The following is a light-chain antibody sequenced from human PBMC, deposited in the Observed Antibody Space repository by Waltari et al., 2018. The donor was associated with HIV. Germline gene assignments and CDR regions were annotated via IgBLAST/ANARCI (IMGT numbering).Light chain of an antibody. V-gene: IGLV3-21*02. Sequence: SYVLTQPPSVSVAPGQTARITCGGSRLGSKSVHWYQQKPGQAPVLVVQDESDRPSRIPERFSGSNSGDTATLAISKVEAGDEADYYCQVWEITDDHVVFGGGTKLTVL. CDR3: QVWEITDDHVV. CDR1: RLGSKS. J-gene: IGLJ2*01. CDR2: DES.